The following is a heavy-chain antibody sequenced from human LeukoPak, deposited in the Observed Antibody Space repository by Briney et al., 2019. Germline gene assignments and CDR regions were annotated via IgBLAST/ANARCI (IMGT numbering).Heavy chain of an antibody. CDR2: IKSKTNGGTT. CDR1: GFTFSNAW. V-gene: IGHV3-15*01. D-gene: IGHD2-2*02. Sequence: GGSLRLSCAASGFTFSNAWMSWVRQAPGKGLEWVGRIKSKTNGGTTDYAAPVKCSFTISRADSNNTLYLQMNSLKTEDTAVYYCTREYPYFDYWGQGTLVTVSS. CDR3: TREYPYFDY. J-gene: IGHJ4*02.